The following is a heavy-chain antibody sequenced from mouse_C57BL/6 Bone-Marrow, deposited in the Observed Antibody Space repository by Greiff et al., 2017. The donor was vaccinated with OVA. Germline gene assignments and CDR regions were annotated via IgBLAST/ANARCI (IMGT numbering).Heavy chain of an antibody. D-gene: IGHD1-1*01. CDR2: IRLKSDNYAT. Sequence: DVKLVESGGGFVQPGGSMKLSCVASGFTFSNYWMNWVRQSPEKGLEWVAQIRLKSDNYATHYAESVKGRFTISRDDSKSSVYLQMNNLRAEDTGIYYCTEATVVGAYWGQGTLVTVSA. V-gene: IGHV6-3*01. CDR3: TEATVVGAY. CDR1: GFTFSNYW. J-gene: IGHJ3*01.